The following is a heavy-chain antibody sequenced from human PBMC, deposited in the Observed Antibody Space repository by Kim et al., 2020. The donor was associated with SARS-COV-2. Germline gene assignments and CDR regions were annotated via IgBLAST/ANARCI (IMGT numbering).Heavy chain of an antibody. Sequence: GGSLRLSCAASGFSFSTYSMNWVRQAPGKGLEWISDIRVYDSSIHYVDSVKGRFTVSRDNAKNTLYLQMNGLRAEDTAVYYCARYRDGSGRVEYWGQGTLVTVSS. CDR1: GFSFSTYS. J-gene: IGHJ4*02. V-gene: IGHV3-21*01. CDR2: IRVYDSSI. D-gene: IGHD3-10*01. CDR3: ARYRDGSGRVEY.